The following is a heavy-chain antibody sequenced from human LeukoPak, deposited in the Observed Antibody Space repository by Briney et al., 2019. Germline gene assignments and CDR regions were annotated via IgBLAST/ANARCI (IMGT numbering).Heavy chain of an antibody. V-gene: IGHV3-33*06. Sequence: GGSLRLSCAASGSTFSSYGMHWVRQAPGKGLEWVAVIWYDGSNKYYADSVKGRFTISRDNSKSTLYLQMNSLRAEDTAVYYCAKVEDDSSGYGFDYWGQGTLVTVSS. D-gene: IGHD3-22*01. CDR3: AKVEDDSSGYGFDY. J-gene: IGHJ4*02. CDR1: GSTFSSYG. CDR2: IWYDGSNK.